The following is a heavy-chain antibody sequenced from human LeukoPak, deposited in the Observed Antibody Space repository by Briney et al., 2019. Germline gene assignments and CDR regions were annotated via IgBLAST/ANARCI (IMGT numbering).Heavy chain of an antibody. CDR3: AKDSSSWFGTPTWYFQH. J-gene: IGHJ1*01. D-gene: IGHD6-13*01. CDR1: GFTFSSYA. Sequence: GGSLRLPCAASGFTFSSYAMSWVRQAPGKGLEWVSAISGSGGSTYYADSVKGRFTISRDNSKNTLYLQMNSLRAEDTAVYYCAKDSSSWFGTPTWYFQHWGQGTLVTVSS. CDR2: ISGSGGST. V-gene: IGHV3-23*01.